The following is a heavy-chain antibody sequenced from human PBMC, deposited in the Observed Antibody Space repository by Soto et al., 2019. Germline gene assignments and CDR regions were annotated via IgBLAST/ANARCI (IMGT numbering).Heavy chain of an antibody. Sequence: GGSLRLSCAASGFTFSSYAMSWVRQAPGKGLEWVSAISGSGGSTYYADSVKGRFTISRDNSKNTLYLQMNSLRAEDTAVYYSAKVFFGSSSRRTYYYYGMDVWGQGTPVTAS. CDR1: GFTFSSYA. CDR2: ISGSGGST. D-gene: IGHD6-6*01. CDR3: AKVFFGSSSRRTYYYYGMDV. J-gene: IGHJ6*02. V-gene: IGHV3-23*01.